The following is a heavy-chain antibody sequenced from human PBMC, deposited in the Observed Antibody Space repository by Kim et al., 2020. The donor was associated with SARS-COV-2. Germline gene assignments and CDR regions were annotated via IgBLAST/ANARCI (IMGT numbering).Heavy chain of an antibody. Sequence: ASVKVSCKASGYTFTSYGISWVRQAPGQGLEWMGWISAYNGNTNYAQKLQGRVTMTTDTSTSTAYMELRSLRSDDTAVYYCARATYYYGSGSYFIAGDGYYYYGMDVWGQGTTVTVSS. CDR1: GYTFTSYG. J-gene: IGHJ6*02. V-gene: IGHV1-18*04. D-gene: IGHD3-10*01. CDR2: ISAYNGNT. CDR3: ARATYYYGSGSYFIAGDGYYYYGMDV.